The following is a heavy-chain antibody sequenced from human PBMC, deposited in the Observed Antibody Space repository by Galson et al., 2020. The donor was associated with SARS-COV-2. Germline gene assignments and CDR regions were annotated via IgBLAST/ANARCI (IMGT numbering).Heavy chain of an antibody. CDR1: GDSISSGHC. J-gene: IGHJ4*02. CDR3: VRSVEWSFDY. D-gene: IGHD3-3*01. V-gene: IGHV4-4*02. CDR2: AIHSGTT. Sequence: SETLSLTCAVSGDSISSGHCWTWVRQPPGKGLEWIGEAIHSGTTNYSPSLRSQVTISLDTPQNQFSLRLTSVTAADTAVYYCVRSVEWSFDYWGPGTLVTVSS.